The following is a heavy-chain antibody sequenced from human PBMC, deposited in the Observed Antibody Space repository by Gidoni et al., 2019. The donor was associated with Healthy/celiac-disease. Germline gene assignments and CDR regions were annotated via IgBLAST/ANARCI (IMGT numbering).Heavy chain of an antibody. CDR2: IKSKTDGGTT. J-gene: IGHJ6*02. V-gene: IGHV3-15*01. CDR1: GFTFSNAW. CDR3: TTDWGFTWFGELSYYYGMDV. Sequence: EVQLVESGGGLVKPGGSLRLSCAASGFTFSNAWMSWVRQAPGKGLEWVGRIKSKTDGGTTDYAAPVKGRFTISRDDSKNTLYLQMNSLKTEDTAVYYCTTDWGFTWFGELSYYYGMDVWGQGTTVTVSS. D-gene: IGHD3-10*01.